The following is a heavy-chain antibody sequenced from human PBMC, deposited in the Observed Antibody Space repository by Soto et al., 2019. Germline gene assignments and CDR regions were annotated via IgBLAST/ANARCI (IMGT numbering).Heavy chain of an antibody. D-gene: IGHD2-15*01. V-gene: IGHV4-59*01. J-gene: IGHJ4*02. CDR1: GGSISSYY. CDR3: ARALVVATHYFDY. Sequence: QVQLQESGPGLVKPSETLSLTCTVSGGSISSYYWSWIRQPPGKGLEWIGYIYYSGSTNYNPSLKSRVTTPVDTSKYPFPRKLSSVTAAATAVYSCARALVVATHYFDYWGQGPLVPVSS. CDR2: IYYSGST.